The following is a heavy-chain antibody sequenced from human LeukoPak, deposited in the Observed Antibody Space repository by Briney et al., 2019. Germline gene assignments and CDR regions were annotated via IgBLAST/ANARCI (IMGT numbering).Heavy chain of an antibody. D-gene: IGHD2-15*01. CDR3: ARRYCSGSSCYSVDY. J-gene: IGHJ4*02. CDR2: IYPGDSDT. V-gene: IGHV5-51*01. Sequence: GESLNISCKGSGYSFTSYWIGWVRPMPGKGLEWMGIIYPGDSDTRYSPSFQGQVTISADKSISTAYLQWSSLKASDTAMFYCARRYCSGSSCYSVDYWGQGTLVTVSS. CDR1: GYSFTSYW.